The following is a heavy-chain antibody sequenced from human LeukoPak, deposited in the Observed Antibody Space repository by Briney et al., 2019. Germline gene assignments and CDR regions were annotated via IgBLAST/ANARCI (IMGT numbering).Heavy chain of an antibody. D-gene: IGHD3-9*01. CDR3: ARHSSKLRYFDWFLSIIDY. CDR1: GGSISSSSYS. CDR2: IYYSGST. Sequence: PSETLSLTCTVSGGSISSSSYSWGWIRQPPGKGLEWIGSIYYSGSTYYNPSLKSRVTISVDTSKNQFSLKLSSVTAADTAVYYCARHSSKLRYFDWFLSIIDYWGQGTLVTVSS. V-gene: IGHV4-39*01. J-gene: IGHJ4*02.